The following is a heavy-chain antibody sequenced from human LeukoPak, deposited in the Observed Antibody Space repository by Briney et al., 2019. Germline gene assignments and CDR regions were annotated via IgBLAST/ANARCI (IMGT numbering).Heavy chain of an antibody. J-gene: IGHJ4*02. Sequence: GGSQRLSCAVSGFTFSGYGMHWVRQAPGKGQEWVAFIRYDGSNKYYADSVKGRFTISRDNSKNTVYLQMNSLRPEDTAVYYCAKEYSGSFEYWGQGTLVIVSS. V-gene: IGHV3-30*02. CDR2: IRYDGSNK. D-gene: IGHD1-26*01. CDR1: GFTFSGYG. CDR3: AKEYSGSFEY.